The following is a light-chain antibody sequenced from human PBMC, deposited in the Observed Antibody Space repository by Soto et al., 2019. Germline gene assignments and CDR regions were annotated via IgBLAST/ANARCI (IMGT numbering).Light chain of an antibody. CDR1: TGAVTSGYY. V-gene: IGLV7-43*01. CDR2: STS. Sequence: QTVVTQEPSLTVSPGGTVTLTCASNTGAVTSGYYPNWFQQKHGQTPRVLIYSTSNRHFWTPARFSGSLLGGKAALTLSGVQPEDEADYYCLLFYAGAWVFGGGTKLTVL. J-gene: IGLJ3*02. CDR3: LLFYAGAWV.